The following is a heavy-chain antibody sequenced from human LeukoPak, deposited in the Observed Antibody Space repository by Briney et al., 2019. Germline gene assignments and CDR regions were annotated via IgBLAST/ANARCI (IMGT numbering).Heavy chain of an antibody. D-gene: IGHD1-26*01. CDR1: GFTFSNAW. CDR3: TTEGELRYFDY. CDR2: IKSKTDGGTT. Sequence: GGSLRLSCAASGFTFSNAWMSWVRRAPVKGLEWVGRIKSKTDGGTTDYAAPVKGRFTISRDDSKNTLYLQMNSLKTEDTAVYYCTTEGELRYFDYWGQGTLVTVSS. J-gene: IGHJ4*02. V-gene: IGHV3-15*01.